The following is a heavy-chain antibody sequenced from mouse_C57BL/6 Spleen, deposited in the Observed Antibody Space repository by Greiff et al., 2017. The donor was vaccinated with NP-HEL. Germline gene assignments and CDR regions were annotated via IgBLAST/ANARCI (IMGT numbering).Heavy chain of an antibody. CDR3: ARKVYGSSYDYAMDY. V-gene: IGHV1-55*01. CDR1: GYTFTSYW. Sequence: VQLQQPGAELVKPGASVKMSCKASGYTFTSYWITWVKQRPGQGLEWIGDIYPGSGSTNYNEKFKSKATLTVDTSSSTAYMQLSSLTSEDSAVYYCARKVYGSSYDYAMDYWGQGTSVTVSS. J-gene: IGHJ4*01. CDR2: IYPGSGST. D-gene: IGHD1-1*01.